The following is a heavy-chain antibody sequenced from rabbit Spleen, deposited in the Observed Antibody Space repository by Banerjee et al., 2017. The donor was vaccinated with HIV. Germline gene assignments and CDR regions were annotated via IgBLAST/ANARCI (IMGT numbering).Heavy chain of an antibody. V-gene: IGHV1S47*01. CDR1: GFDFSNYG. CDR2: IEPIFGNT. Sequence: QEQLVESGGGLVQPGGSLKLSCKASGFDFSNYGVSWVRQAPGKGLEWIGYIEPIFGNTYYANWVNGRSTISSHNAQNTLYLQLSSLTAADTATYFCVRDQAGDADYGPCYLNLWGPGTLVTVS. CDR3: VRDQAGDADYGPCYLNL. J-gene: IGHJ4*01. D-gene: IGHD2-1*01.